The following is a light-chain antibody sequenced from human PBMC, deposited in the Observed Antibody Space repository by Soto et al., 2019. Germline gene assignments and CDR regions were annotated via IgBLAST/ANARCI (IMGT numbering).Light chain of an antibody. CDR2: GAS. CDR1: QSVNSNF. V-gene: IGKV3-20*01. J-gene: IGKJ1*01. Sequence: EIMLTQSPGTLSLYTGDIATLACRASQSVNSNFLAWYQQKPGQAPRLLIYGASSRATGIPDTFSGSGSGTDFTLTISRLEPGDFAVYYCQQYGTSPWTFCQGTKVDIK. CDR3: QQYGTSPWT.